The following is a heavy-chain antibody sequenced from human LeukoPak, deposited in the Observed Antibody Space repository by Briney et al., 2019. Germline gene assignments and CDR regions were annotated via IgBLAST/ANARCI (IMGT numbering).Heavy chain of an antibody. J-gene: IGHJ4*02. D-gene: IGHD6-19*01. Sequence: AGGSLRLSCAATGFTFSSYAMTWVRQAPGKGLVWVSRINSDGSSTSYADSVKGRFTISRDNAKNTLYLQMNSLRAEDTAVYYCARGWQQWLSRLRAFDYWGQGTLVTVSS. CDR1: GFTFSSYA. CDR2: INSDGSST. V-gene: IGHV3-74*01. CDR3: ARGWQQWLSRLRAFDY.